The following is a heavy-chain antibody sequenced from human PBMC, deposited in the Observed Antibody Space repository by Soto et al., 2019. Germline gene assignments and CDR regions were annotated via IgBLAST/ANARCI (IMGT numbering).Heavy chain of an antibody. V-gene: IGHV5-51*01. CDR1: GXSFTTYC. Sequence: XSLKLSCNGSGXSFTTYCIAWVRQMPGKGLECMGIIYPGDSDTRYSPSFQGQVTISSDNSINTAYLQWSSLKASDSAIYYCARPFDTSGWYDHWGQGTLGTVSS. J-gene: IGHJ5*02. D-gene: IGHD6-19*01. CDR2: IYPGDSDT. CDR3: ARPFDTSGWYDH.